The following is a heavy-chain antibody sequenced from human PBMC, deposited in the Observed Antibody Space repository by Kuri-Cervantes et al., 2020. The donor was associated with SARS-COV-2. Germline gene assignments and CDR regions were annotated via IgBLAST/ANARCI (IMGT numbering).Heavy chain of an antibody. CDR3: ARDSYDYVWGSYRFNY. J-gene: IGHJ4*02. Sequence: GESLKISCAASGFTFSSYAMHWVRQAPGKGLEWVAVISYDGSNKYYADSVKGRFTISRDNSKNTLYLQMNSLRAEDTAVYYCARDSYDYVWGSYRFNYWGQGTQVTVSS. CDR2: ISYDGSNK. V-gene: IGHV3-30-3*01. CDR1: GFTFSSYA. D-gene: IGHD3-16*02.